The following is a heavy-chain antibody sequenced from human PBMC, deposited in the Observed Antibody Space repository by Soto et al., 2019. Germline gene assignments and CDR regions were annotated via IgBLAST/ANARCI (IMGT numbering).Heavy chain of an antibody. D-gene: IGHD6-19*01. CDR3: ARDLKYSSDYFDY. Sequence: XSGKVSCEASVYTFTSYGISWVRQAPGQGLEWMGWISAYNGNTNYAQKLQGRVTMTTDTSTSTAYMELRSLRSDDTAVYYCARDLKYSSDYFDYRGQGTLVTVSS. J-gene: IGHJ4*02. V-gene: IGHV1-18*04. CDR1: VYTFTSYG. CDR2: ISAYNGNT.